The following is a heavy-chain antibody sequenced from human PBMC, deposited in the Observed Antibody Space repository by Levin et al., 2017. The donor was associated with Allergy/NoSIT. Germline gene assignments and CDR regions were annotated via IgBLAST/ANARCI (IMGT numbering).Heavy chain of an antibody. V-gene: IGHV3-23*01. D-gene: IGHD1-1*01. CDR2: VSASGGST. Sequence: PGGSLRLSCVASGFTFTRYAMTWVRQAPGKGLEWVSSVSASGGSTYYADSVEGRFTISKENSKNTLHLQMNNLRAEDTATYYCATQTGLDYWGQGTLVTVSS. CDR1: GFTFTRYA. CDR3: ATQTGLDY. J-gene: IGHJ4*02.